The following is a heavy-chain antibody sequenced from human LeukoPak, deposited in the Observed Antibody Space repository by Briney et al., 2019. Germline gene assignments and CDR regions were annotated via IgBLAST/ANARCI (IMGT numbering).Heavy chain of an antibody. D-gene: IGHD2/OR15-2a*01. J-gene: IGHJ6*02. CDR3: AKDVSALSHYYGMDV. V-gene: IGHV3-30*18. Sequence: PGGSLRLSCAASGFTFSSYGMHWVRQAPGKGLEWVAVISYDGSNKYYADSMKGRFTISRDNSKNTLYLQMNSLRAEDTAVYYCAKDVSALSHYYGMDVWGQGTTVTVSS. CDR1: GFTFSSYG. CDR2: ISYDGSNK.